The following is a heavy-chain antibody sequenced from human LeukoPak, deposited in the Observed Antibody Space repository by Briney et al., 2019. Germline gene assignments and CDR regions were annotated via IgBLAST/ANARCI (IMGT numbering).Heavy chain of an antibody. V-gene: IGHV3-9*01. CDR3: AKALGVVVAATNDAFDI. D-gene: IGHD2-15*01. Sequence: PGGSLRLSCAASGFTFDDYAMHWVRHAPGKGLEWVSGISWNSGSIGYADSVKGRFTISRDNAKNSLYLQMNSLRAEDTALYYCAKALGVVVAATNDAFDIWGQGTMVTVSS. CDR1: GFTFDDYA. CDR2: ISWNSGSI. J-gene: IGHJ3*02.